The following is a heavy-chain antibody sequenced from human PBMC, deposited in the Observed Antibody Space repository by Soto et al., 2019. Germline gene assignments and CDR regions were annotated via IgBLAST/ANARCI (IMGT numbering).Heavy chain of an antibody. CDR2: ISWNSETI. V-gene: IGHV3-9*01. Sequence: RDRWAASGGPREDHAGRWIRKNTGKGLEWVSGISWNSETIDYADSVKGRFTISRDNSKNTLYLQMNSLRAEDTAVYYCAKIPHSSSWYLDAFDIWGQGTMVTVSS. CDR3: AKIPHSSSWYLDAFDI. J-gene: IGHJ3*02. CDR1: GGPREDHA. D-gene: IGHD6-13*01.